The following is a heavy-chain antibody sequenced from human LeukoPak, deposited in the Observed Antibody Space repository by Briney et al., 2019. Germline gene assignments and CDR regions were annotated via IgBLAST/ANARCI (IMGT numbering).Heavy chain of an antibody. Sequence: GASVKVSCKASGYTFTSCGISGVRQAPGQGLEWMGWISAYNGNTNYAQKLQGRVTMTTDTSTSTAYMELRSMRSDATAVYYCAREVQLERRNDYWGQGTLVTVSS. CDR3: AREVQLERRNDY. D-gene: IGHD1-1*01. CDR1: GYTFTSCG. J-gene: IGHJ4*02. V-gene: IGHV1-18*01. CDR2: ISAYNGNT.